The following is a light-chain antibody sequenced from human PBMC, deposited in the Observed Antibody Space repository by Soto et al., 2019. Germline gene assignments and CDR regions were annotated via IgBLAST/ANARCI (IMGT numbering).Light chain of an antibody. CDR1: QNINNNF. Sequence: IVLTQSPATLSLSPGERATLSCGASQNINNNFVAWYQKKPGLAPRLLIFDASFRAPGIPDRFSGSGSGNAFTLTIGRLEPEDSAVYFCHHPGDSPTFGVGTEVEIK. J-gene: IGKJ4*01. CDR2: DAS. V-gene: IGKV3D-20*01. CDR3: HHPGDSPT.